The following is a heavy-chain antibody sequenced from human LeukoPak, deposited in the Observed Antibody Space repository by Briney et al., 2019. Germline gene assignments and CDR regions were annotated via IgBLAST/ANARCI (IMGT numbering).Heavy chain of an antibody. CDR3: ARDSAKLGYFDY. D-gene: IGHD3-16*01. CDR2: ICRSEST. Sequence: SETLSLTCTVSGYSISSGYYWGFRRQPPGKRLEWIGSICRSESTYYNPSLKSRVTISVDTSKNQFSLKLSSVTAADTAVYYCARDSAKLGYFDYWGQGTLVTVSS. CDR1: GYSISSGYY. V-gene: IGHV4-38-2*02. J-gene: IGHJ4*02.